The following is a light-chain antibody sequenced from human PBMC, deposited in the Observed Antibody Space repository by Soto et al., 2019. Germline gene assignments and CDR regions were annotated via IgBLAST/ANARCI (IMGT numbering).Light chain of an antibody. Sequence: DIVITQSPLSLPVTAGEPASXXCMSXQSVLHINGYNYVDWYLQKPGQSPQXXIYLASNRASGVPDRFSGSGSGTDFTLKISRVEAEDFGVYYCIQTLQTPLTFGGGTKVDIK. CDR1: QSVLHINGYNY. V-gene: IGKV2-28*01. CDR2: LAS. J-gene: IGKJ4*01. CDR3: IQTLQTPLT.